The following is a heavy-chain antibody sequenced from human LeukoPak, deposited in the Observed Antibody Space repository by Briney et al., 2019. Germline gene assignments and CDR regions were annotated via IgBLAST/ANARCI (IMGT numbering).Heavy chain of an antibody. CDR2: IYYSGST. Sequence: PSETLSLTCTVSGGSISSSSYSWGWIRQPPGKGLEWIGSIYYSGSTYYNPSLKSRVTISVDTSKNQFSLKLSSVTAADTAVYYCARHCSSTSCYWEDAFDIWGQGTMVTVSS. D-gene: IGHD2-2*01. CDR3: ARHCSSTSCYWEDAFDI. J-gene: IGHJ3*02. V-gene: IGHV4-39*01. CDR1: GGSISSSSYS.